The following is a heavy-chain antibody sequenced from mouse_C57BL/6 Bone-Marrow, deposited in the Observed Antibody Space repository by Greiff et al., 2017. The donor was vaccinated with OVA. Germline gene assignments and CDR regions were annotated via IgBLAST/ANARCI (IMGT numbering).Heavy chain of an antibody. Sequence: VKLQESGSELRSPGSSVKLSCKDFDSEVFPIAYMSWVRQKPGHGFEWIGGILPSIGRTIYGEKFEDKATLDADTLSNTAYLELNSLTSEDSAIYYCARGVRSYWYFDVWGTGTTVTVSS. J-gene: IGHJ1*03. CDR1: DSEVFPIAY. CDR3: ARGVRSYWYFDV. D-gene: IGHD2-14*01. CDR2: ILPSIGRT. V-gene: IGHV15-2*01.